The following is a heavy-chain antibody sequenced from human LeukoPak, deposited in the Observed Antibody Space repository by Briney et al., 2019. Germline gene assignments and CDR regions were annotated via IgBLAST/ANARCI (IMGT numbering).Heavy chain of an antibody. CDR2: IYPGDSGT. D-gene: IGHD2-2*02. V-gene: IGHV5-51*01. CDR3: ARLGLGCSSTSCYTPDAFDI. CDR1: GHSFTSYW. Sequence: RTGESLKISCKGSGHSFTSYWIGWVRQMPGKGLEWMGIIYPGDSGTRYSPSFQGQVTISADKSISTAYLQWSSLKASDAAMYYCARLGLGCSSTSCYTPDAFDIWGQGTMVTVSS. J-gene: IGHJ3*02.